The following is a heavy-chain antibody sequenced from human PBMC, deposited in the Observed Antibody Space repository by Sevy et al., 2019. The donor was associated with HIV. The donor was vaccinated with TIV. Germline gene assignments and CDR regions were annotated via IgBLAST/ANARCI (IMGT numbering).Heavy chain of an antibody. CDR1: GFTFSSYA. D-gene: IGHD3-10*01. J-gene: IGHJ5*02. CDR3: AKVRRFGLTSIEEGGFDP. V-gene: IGHV3-23*01. Sequence: GGSLRLSCAASGFTFSSYAMSWVRQAPGKGLEWVSAISGSGGSTYYADSVKGRFTISRENSKNTLYLQMNSLRAEDTSVYYCAKVRRFGLTSIEEGGFDPRAQGTLVTFSS. CDR2: ISGSGGST.